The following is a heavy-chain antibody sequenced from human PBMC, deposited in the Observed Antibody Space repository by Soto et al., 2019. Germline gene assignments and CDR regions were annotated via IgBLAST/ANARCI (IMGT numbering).Heavy chain of an antibody. CDR2: LYTDGSRT. V-gene: IGHV3-74*01. J-gene: IGHJ6*03. Sequence: EVQLVESGGGVVQPGGSLRLSCAASGFTFSSYWMHWVRQVPGKGLVWVSRLYTDGSRTSYADSVKGRFTISRDNAKNTLYLQMNSLRAEDTAVYYCARGAGGYYYMDVWGKGTTVTVSS. D-gene: IGHD3-10*01. CDR1: GFTFSSYW. CDR3: ARGAGGYYYMDV.